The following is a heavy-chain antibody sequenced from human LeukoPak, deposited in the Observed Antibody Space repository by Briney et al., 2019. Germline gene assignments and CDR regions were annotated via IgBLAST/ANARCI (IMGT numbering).Heavy chain of an antibody. J-gene: IGHJ4*02. D-gene: IGHD3-10*01. V-gene: IGHV3-30*18. CDR2: ISYDGSNK. Sequence: GGSLRLSCAASGFTFSSYGMHWVRQAPGKGLEWVAVISYDGSNKYYADSVKGRFTISRDNSKNTLYLQMNSLRAEDTAVYYCAKGGLRITMVRGVTEFDYWGQGTLVTVSS. CDR3: AKGGLRITMVRGVTEFDY. CDR1: GFTFSSYG.